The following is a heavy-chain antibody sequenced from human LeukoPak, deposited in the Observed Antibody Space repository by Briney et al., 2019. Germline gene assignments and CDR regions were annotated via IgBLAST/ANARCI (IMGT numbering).Heavy chain of an antibody. CDR2: ISYDGSNK. Sequence: GGSLRPSCAASGFTFSSYGMHWVRQAPGKGLEWVAVISYDGSNKYYADSVKGRFTISRDNSKETLYLLMNSLSAEDTAVFYCAKDTPLIVEATRWGRNVFDIWGQGTMVTVAS. V-gene: IGHV3-30*18. CDR1: GFTFSSYG. J-gene: IGHJ3*02. D-gene: IGHD1-26*01. CDR3: AKDTPLIVEATRWGRNVFDI.